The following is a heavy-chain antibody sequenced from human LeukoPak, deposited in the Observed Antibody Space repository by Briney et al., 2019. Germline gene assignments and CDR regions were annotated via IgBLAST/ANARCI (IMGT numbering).Heavy chain of an antibody. D-gene: IGHD1-14*01. CDR3: ARSITGGAFDI. J-gene: IGHJ3*02. Sequence: GASVKVSCKASGYTFNGYYMHWVRQAPGQGLEWMGRINPNSGGINYAQKFQGRVTMTRDTSISTAYMELSRLRSDDTAVYYCARSITGGAFDIWGQGTMVTVSS. CDR2: INPNSGGI. V-gene: IGHV1-2*06. CDR1: GYTFNGYY.